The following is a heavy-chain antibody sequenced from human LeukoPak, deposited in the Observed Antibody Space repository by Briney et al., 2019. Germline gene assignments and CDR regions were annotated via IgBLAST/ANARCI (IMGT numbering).Heavy chain of an antibody. Sequence: GGSLRLSCSASGFTFSSYAMHWVRQAPGKGLEYVSAISSNGGSTYCADSVKGRFTISRDSSKNTLYLQMSSLRAEDTAVYYCVKDESFSRGSIAAAGDDYWGQGTLVTVSS. CDR2: ISSNGGST. CDR1: GFTFSSYA. D-gene: IGHD6-13*01. CDR3: VKDESFSRGSIAAAGDDY. J-gene: IGHJ4*02. V-gene: IGHV3-64D*06.